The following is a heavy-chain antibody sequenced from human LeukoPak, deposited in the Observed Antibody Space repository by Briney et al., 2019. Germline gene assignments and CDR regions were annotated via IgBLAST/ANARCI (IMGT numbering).Heavy chain of an antibody. CDR3: ARDHPGGDYGGNAGSGYYFDY. D-gene: IGHD4-23*01. J-gene: IGHJ4*02. Sequence: GASVKVSCKASGGTFISYAISWVRQAPGQGLEWMGGIIPIFGTANYAQKFQGRVTITADESTSTAYMELSSLRSEDTAVYYCARDHPGGDYGGNAGSGYYFDYWGQGTLVTVSS. V-gene: IGHV1-69*01. CDR1: GGTFISYA. CDR2: IIPIFGTA.